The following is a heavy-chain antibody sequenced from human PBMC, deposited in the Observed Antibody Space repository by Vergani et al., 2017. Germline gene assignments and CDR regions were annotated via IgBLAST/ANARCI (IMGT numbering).Heavy chain of an antibody. CDR3: TRLPQEGASGPPSVPT. D-gene: IGHD5-12*01. J-gene: IGHJ4*02. Sequence: QVQLQESGPGLVEPSETLSLTCAVSGYSIRNGYYWGWIRQPPGKGLEWIGSIYHSGSTHYNPSLKSRVTISVDTSKNDFSLKVTSVTAADTAVYYCTRLPQEGASGPPSVPTWGQGISVIVSS. CDR2: IYHSGST. CDR1: GYSIRNGYY. V-gene: IGHV4-38-2*01.